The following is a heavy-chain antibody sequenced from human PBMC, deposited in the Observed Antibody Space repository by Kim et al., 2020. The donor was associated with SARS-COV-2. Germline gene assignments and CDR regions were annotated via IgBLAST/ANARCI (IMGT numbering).Heavy chain of an antibody. V-gene: IGHV3-73*01. D-gene: IGHD3-3*02. CDR1: GFTFSDSP. CDR2: IRSKVYTYAT. Sequence: GGSLRLSCAASGFTFSDSPINWVRQASGKGLEWVGRIRSKVYTYATAYAASVKGRFTISRDDSESTQYLQMNSLKTEDTAVYYCTRMPGTILAFWDAFDVWGQGTMVTVSS. J-gene: IGHJ3*01. CDR3: TRMPGTILAFWDAFDV.